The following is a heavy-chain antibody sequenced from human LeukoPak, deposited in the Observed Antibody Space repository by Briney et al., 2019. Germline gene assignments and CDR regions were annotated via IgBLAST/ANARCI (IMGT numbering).Heavy chain of an antibody. J-gene: IGHJ4*02. CDR1: GGSISSGGYS. V-gene: IGHV4-30-2*01. CDR2: IYHSGST. CDR3: ASDSSGWFRPYYFDY. Sequence: PSQTLSLTCAVSGGSISSGGYSWSWIRQPPGKGLEWIGYIYHSGSTYYNPSLKSRVTISVDRSKNQFSLKLGSVTAADTAVYYCASDSSGWFRPYYFDYWGQGTLVTVSS. D-gene: IGHD6-19*01.